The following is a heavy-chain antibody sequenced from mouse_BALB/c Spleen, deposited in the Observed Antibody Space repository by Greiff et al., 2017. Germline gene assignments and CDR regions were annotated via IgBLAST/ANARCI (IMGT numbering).Heavy chain of an antibody. J-gene: IGHJ4*01. Sequence: VKLQQPGAELVRPGASVKLSCKASGYTFTSYWINWVKQRPGQGLEWIGNIYPSDSYTNYNQKFKDKATLTVDKSSSTAYMQLSSPTSEDSAVYYCTRRDYYGSSFYAMDYWGQGTSVTVSS. CDR1: GYTFTSYW. D-gene: IGHD1-1*01. V-gene: IGHV1-69*02. CDR3: TRRDYYGSSFYAMDY. CDR2: IYPSDSYT.